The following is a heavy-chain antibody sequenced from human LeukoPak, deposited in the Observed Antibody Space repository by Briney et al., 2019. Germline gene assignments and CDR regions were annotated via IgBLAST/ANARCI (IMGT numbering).Heavy chain of an antibody. Sequence: PGVSLRLSCAASGFTVSGSWMSWIRQAPGKGLEWVAHINQAGSDKYYVHSVKGRFTISRDNAENSLFLQMNSLRAEDTAVYYCVSWSGYGAYWGQGTLVTVSS. D-gene: IGHD2-15*01. CDR2: INQAGSDK. CDR3: VSWSGYGAY. J-gene: IGHJ4*02. CDR1: GFTVSGSW. V-gene: IGHV3-7*01.